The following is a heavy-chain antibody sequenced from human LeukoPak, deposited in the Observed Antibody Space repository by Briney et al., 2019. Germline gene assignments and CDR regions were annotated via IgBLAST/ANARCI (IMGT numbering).Heavy chain of an antibody. D-gene: IGHD3-22*01. CDR3: ARDISYYDSSGHTARDFDY. CDR1: GGSISSYY. CDR2: IYTSGST. V-gene: IGHV4-4*07. J-gene: IGHJ4*02. Sequence: PSETLSLTCTVSGGSISSYYWSLIRQPAGKGLELIGRIYTSGSTNYNPSLKSRVTMSVDTSKNQFSLKLSSVTAADTALYYCARDISYYDSSGHTARDFDYWGQGTLVTVSS.